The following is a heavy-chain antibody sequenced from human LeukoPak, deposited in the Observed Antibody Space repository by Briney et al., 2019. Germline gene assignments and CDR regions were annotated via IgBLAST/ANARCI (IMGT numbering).Heavy chain of an antibody. J-gene: IGHJ4*02. CDR1: GFXFSSYW. CDR3: AREPRGADDFDY. D-gene: IGHD3-10*01. CDR2: IKQDGSEK. V-gene: IGHV3-7*05. Sequence: GGSLRLSCAASGFXFSSYWISWVRQAPGKGLEWVANIKQDGSEKYYVDSVKGRFTISRDNAKNSLYLQMNSLRAEDTAVYYCAREPRGADDFDYWGQGTLVTVSS.